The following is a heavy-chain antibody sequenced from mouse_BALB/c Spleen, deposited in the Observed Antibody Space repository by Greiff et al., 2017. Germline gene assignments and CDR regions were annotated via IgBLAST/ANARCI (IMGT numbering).Heavy chain of an antibody. D-gene: IGHD2-14*01. Sequence: EVMLVESGGGLVQPGGSRKLSCAASGFTFSSFGMHWVRQAPEKGLEWVAYISSGSSTIYYADTVKGRFTISRDNPKNTLFLQMTSLRSEDTAMYYCARNRPYFDYWGQGTTLTVSS. J-gene: IGHJ2*01. CDR2: ISSGSSTI. CDR1: GFTFSSFG. CDR3: ARNRPYFDY. V-gene: IGHV5-17*02.